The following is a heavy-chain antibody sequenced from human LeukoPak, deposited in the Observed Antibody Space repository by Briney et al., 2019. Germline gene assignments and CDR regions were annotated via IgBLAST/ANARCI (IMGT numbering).Heavy chain of an antibody. CDR1: GFTLSSYA. J-gene: IGHJ4*02. D-gene: IGHD3-22*01. Sequence: GGSLRLSCAASGFTLSSYAMSWVRQAPGKGLEWVSAISGSGGSTYYADSVKGRFTISRDNSKNTLYLQMNSLRAEDTAVYYCAKDSGPSTYYYDSSGPKGYYWGQGTLVTVSS. V-gene: IGHV3-23*01. CDR2: ISGSGGST. CDR3: AKDSGPSTYYYDSSGPKGYY.